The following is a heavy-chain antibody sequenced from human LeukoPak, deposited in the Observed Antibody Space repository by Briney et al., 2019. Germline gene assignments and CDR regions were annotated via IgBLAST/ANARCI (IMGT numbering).Heavy chain of an antibody. J-gene: IGHJ5*02. CDR2: INHSGST. V-gene: IGHV4-34*01. Sequence: PSETLSLTCAVYGGSFSGYYWSWIRQPPGKGLEWIGEINHSGSTNYNPSLKSRVTISVDTSKNQFSLELSSVTAADTAVYYCARGNYCSGGSCQYNWFDPWGQGTLVTVSS. D-gene: IGHD2-15*01. CDR3: ARGNYCSGGSCQYNWFDP. CDR1: GGSFSGYY.